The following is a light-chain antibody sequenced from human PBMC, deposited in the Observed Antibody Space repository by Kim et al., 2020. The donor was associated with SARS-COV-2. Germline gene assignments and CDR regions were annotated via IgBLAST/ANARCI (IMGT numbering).Light chain of an antibody. CDR2: RNN. Sequence: RQTATLTCTRNSNNVGNEGAAWMQQHQGHPPKLLSYRNNNRPSGISERFSASRSGNTASLTITGLQPEDEADYYCSAWDSSLSAWVFGGGTQLTVL. CDR1: SNNVGNEG. CDR3: SAWDSSLSAWV. V-gene: IGLV10-54*04. J-gene: IGLJ3*02.